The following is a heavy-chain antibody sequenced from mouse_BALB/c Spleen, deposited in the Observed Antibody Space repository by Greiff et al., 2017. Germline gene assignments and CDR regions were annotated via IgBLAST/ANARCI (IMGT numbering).Heavy chain of an antibody. CDR2: INSNGGST. D-gene: IGHD3-1*01. Sequence: EVKLMESGGGLVKLGGSLKLSCAASGFTFSSYYMSWVRQTPEKRLELVAAINSNGGSTYYPDTVKGRFTISRDNAKNTLYLQMSSLKSEDTALYYCARGATGFDYWGQGTTLTVSS. CDR3: ARGATGFDY. J-gene: IGHJ2*01. CDR1: GFTFSSYY. V-gene: IGHV5-6-2*01.